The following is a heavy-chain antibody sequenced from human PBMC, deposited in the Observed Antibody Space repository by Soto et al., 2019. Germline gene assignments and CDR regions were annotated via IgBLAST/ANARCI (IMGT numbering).Heavy chain of an antibody. CDR1: GFTFSSYS. D-gene: IGHD4-17*01. J-gene: IGHJ3*02. V-gene: IGHV3-21*01. CDR2: ISSSSSYI. CDR3: ARAHYGDYEEFDAFDI. Sequence: GGSLRLSCAASGFTFSSYSMNWVRQAPGKGLEWVSSISSSSSYIYYADSVKGRFTISRDNAKNSLYLQMNSLRAEDTAVYYCARAHYGDYEEFDAFDIWGQGTMVTVSS.